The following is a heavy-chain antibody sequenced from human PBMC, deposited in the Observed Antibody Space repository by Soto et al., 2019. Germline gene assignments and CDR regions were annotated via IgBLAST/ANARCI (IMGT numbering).Heavy chain of an antibody. V-gene: IGHV4-59*08. D-gene: IGHD3-10*01. CDR2: IYYSGST. Sequence: SETLSLTCTVSGGSISSYYWSWIRQPPGKGLEWIGYIYYSGSTNYNPSLKSRVNITLDTSKNQFSLKLSYVTAAYTAVYYCARHNYGSGSTYFDYWGQGTLVTVSS. CDR1: GGSISSYY. J-gene: IGHJ4*02. CDR3: ARHNYGSGSTYFDY.